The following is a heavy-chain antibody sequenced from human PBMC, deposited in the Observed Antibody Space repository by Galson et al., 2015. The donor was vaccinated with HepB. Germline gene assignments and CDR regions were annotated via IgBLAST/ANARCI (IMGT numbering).Heavy chain of an antibody. D-gene: IGHD3-22*01. CDR2: IVGSGVGT. CDR1: GFTFSTYA. V-gene: IGHV3-23*01. J-gene: IGHJ4*02. CDR3: AKRGLDDGSGYYGE. Sequence: SLRLSCAASGFTFSTYAMGWVRQAPGMGLEWVSGIVGSGVGTYYADSVKGRFTISRDNSKNTLWLQLRSLRAEDTAVYYCAKRGLDDGSGYYGEWGQGTLVTVSS.